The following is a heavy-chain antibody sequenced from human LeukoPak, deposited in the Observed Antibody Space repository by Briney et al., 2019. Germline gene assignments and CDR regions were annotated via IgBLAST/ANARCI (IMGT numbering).Heavy chain of an antibody. V-gene: IGHV4-39*01. D-gene: IGHD3-22*01. CDR2: IYYSGNT. Sequence: SETLSLTCTVSGGSISGSSYYWGWIRQPPGKGLEWIGSIYYSGNTYYNPSLKSRVTISVDTSKNQFSLKLNSVTATDTAVYYCARLQRITMNAFDIWGQGTMVTVSS. CDR1: GGSISGSSYY. J-gene: IGHJ3*02. CDR3: ARLQRITMNAFDI.